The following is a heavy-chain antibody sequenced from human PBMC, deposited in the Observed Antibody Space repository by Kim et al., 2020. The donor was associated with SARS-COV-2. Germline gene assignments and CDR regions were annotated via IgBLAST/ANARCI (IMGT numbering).Heavy chain of an antibody. Sequence: GGSLRLSCSVSGFTFSSYCMNWVRQAPGKGLEWVSSISWRIENIYNADSVKGRYIISRDNAKNSLYLQMNSLRADDRAVYYCATGHLIGNYYFDYWGQGTLGTGSS. CDR3: ATGHLIGNYYFDY. V-gene: IGHV3-21*01. D-gene: IGHD1-26*01. J-gene: IGHJ4*02. CDR1: GFTFSSYC. CDR2: ISWRIENI.